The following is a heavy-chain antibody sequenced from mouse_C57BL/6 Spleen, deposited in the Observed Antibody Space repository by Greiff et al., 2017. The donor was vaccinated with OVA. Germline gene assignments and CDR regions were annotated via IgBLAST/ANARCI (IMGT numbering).Heavy chain of an antibody. D-gene: IGHD2-2*01. Sequence: EVMLVESGGGLVKPGGSLKLSCAASGFTFSDYGMHWVRQAPEKGLEWVAYISSGSSTIYYADTVKGRFTISRDNAKNTLFLQMTSLRSEDTAMYYCERRDGYDQSLNFDYWGQGTTLTVSS. CDR2: ISSGSSTI. CDR1: GFTFSDYG. V-gene: IGHV5-17*01. CDR3: ERRDGYDQSLNFDY. J-gene: IGHJ2*01.